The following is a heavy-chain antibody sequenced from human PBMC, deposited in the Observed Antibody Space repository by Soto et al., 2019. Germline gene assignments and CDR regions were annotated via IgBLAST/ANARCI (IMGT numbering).Heavy chain of an antibody. D-gene: IGHD1-20*01. CDR2: ISHSGTS. CDR1: GGSISSSHW. V-gene: IGHV4-4*02. CDR3: ARVVLSITRGAFDA. J-gene: IGHJ3*01. Sequence: QVQLQESGPGLVKPSGTLSLTCAVSGGSISSSHWWTWVRQSPGKGLEYIGEISHSGTSNSNPSLKRLVTLSVDRSKNHFSLTLTSVTAADTAVYYCARVVLSITRGAFDAWGQGTPVIVSS.